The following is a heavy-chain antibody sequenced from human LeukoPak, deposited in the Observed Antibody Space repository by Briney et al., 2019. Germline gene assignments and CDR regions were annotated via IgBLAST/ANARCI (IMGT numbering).Heavy chain of an antibody. CDR3: ARDCPTVSKPAYYMDV. CDR2: IYTSGST. D-gene: IGHD4-11*01. J-gene: IGHJ6*03. CDR1: GGSISSGSYY. Sequence: SETLSLTCTVSGGSISSGSYYWSWIRQPAGKGLEWIGRIYTSGSTNYNPSLKSRVTISVDTSKNQFSLKLSSVTAADTAVYYCARDCPTVSKPAYYMDVWGKGTTVTVSS. V-gene: IGHV4-61*02.